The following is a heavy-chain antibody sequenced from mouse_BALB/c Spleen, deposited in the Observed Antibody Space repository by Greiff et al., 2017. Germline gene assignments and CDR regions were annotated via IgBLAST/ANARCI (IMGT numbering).Heavy chain of an antibody. J-gene: IGHJ2*01. Sequence: EVHLVESGGGLVQPGGSRKLSCAASGFTFSSFGMHWVRQAPEKGLEWVAYISSGSSTIYYADTVKGRFTISRDNPKNTLFLQMTSLRSEDTAMYYCARGAYYGNDFDYWGQGTTLTVSS. CDR1: GFTFSSFG. CDR3: ARGAYYGNDFDY. CDR2: ISSGSSTI. D-gene: IGHD2-10*01. V-gene: IGHV5-17*02.